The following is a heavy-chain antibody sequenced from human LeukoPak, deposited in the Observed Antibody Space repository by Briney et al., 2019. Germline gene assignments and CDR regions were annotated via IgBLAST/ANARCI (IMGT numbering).Heavy chain of an antibody. CDR2: ISYDGSNK. J-gene: IGHJ3*02. D-gene: IGHD6-19*01. Sequence: SGGSLRLSCAASGFTFSSYAMHWVRRAPGKGLEWVAVISYDGSNKYYADSVKGRFTISRDNSKNTLYLQMNSLRAEDTAVYYCAREPPDYSSGWYDAFDIWGQGTMVTVSS. V-gene: IGHV3-30*04. CDR1: GFTFSSYA. CDR3: AREPPDYSSGWYDAFDI.